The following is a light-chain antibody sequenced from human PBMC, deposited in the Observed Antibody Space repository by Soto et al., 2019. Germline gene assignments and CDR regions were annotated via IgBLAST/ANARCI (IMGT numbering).Light chain of an antibody. CDR3: QHYNTYSGT. V-gene: IGKV1-5*03. J-gene: IGKJ3*01. CDR1: QSINTW. CDR2: RAS. Sequence: DIQMTQSPSTLSASVGDRVTITCRASQSINTWLAWYQQNPGKAPKLLFYRASTLETGAPARFSGSGSGTEFTLTISSLQPDDFSTYYCQHYNTYSGTFGPGTKVEI.